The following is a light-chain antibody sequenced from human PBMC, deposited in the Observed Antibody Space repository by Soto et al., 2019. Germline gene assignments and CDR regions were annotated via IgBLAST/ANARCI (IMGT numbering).Light chain of an antibody. CDR2: EVN. V-gene: IGLV2-8*01. CDR3: SSYAGRSNVV. CDR1: SSDVGGYKY. Sequence: QSALTQPPSASGSPGQSVTISCTGTSSDVGGYKYVSWYQQHPGKAPKLMIYEVNKRPSGVPDRFSGSKSGNTASLTVSGLQTEDEADYFCSSYAGRSNVVFGGGTKQTVL. J-gene: IGLJ2*01.